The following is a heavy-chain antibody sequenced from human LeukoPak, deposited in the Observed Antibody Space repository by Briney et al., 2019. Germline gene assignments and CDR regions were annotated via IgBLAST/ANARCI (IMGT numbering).Heavy chain of an antibody. V-gene: IGHV3-74*01. CDR2: IKSDGTST. CDR3: ATAGVVQLFDH. D-gene: IGHD1-1*01. CDR1: GFTFSSHW. Sequence: GGSMRLSCAASGFTFSSHWMHWVRQAPGKGLVWVSRIKSDGTSTSYADSVKGRFTISRDNAKDTLYLQMNSLRAEDTAVYYCATAGVVQLFDHWGQGTLVTVSS. J-gene: IGHJ4*02.